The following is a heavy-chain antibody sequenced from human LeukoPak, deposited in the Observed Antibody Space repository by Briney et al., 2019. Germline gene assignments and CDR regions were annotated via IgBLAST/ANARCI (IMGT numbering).Heavy chain of an antibody. D-gene: IGHD3-22*01. V-gene: IGHV4-59*12. J-gene: IGHJ3*02. Sequence: SETLSLTCTVSGGSISSYYWSWIRQPPGKGLEWIGYIYYSGSTNYNPSLKSRVTISVDTSKNQFSLKLSSVTAADTAVYYCARASVRYYDTSGYVDAFDIWGQGTMVTVSS. CDR2: IYYSGST. CDR3: ARASVRYYDTSGYVDAFDI. CDR1: GGSISSYY.